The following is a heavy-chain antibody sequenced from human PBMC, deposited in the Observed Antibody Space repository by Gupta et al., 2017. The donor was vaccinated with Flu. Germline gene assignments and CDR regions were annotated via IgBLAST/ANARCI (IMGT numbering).Heavy chain of an antibody. CDR3: ARDNWRKYGNSGWNYYGLDV. Sequence: VPLQQSGPGLVKPSETLSLTCTGSSGSISNYYWSWIRLSPGKGLEWLGYISSSGTTTYNPALKRRRSMSIDTSKNLLTMIRTSVTAEEKAMYYCARDNWRKYGNSGWNYYGLDVWGQGTMVTVSS. CDR2: ISSSGTT. J-gene: IGHJ6*02. V-gene: IGHV4-59*01. D-gene: IGHD3-22*01. CDR1: SGSISNYY.